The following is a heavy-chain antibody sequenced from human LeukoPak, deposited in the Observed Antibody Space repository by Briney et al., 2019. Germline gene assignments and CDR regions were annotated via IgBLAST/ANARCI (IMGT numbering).Heavy chain of an antibody. Sequence: GGSLRLSCAASGFTFSTYWMHWARQAPGKGLVWVSRIKSDGSTNYADSAKGRFTISRDNANNTLSLQMNSLRPEDTGVYYCARAPSEIGGYYPEYFRHWGQGTLVTVSS. CDR1: GFTFSTYW. V-gene: IGHV3-74*01. J-gene: IGHJ1*01. D-gene: IGHD3-22*01. CDR2: IKSDGST. CDR3: ARAPSEIGGYYPEYFRH.